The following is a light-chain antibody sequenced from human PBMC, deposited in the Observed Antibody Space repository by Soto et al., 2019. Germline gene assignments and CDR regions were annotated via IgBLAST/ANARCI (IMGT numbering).Light chain of an antibody. CDR3: QQRLNWPPG. CDR1: QSVTNY. V-gene: IGKV3-11*01. CDR2: DAS. J-gene: IGKJ1*01. Sequence: NFLTQSPDTLSLSPGERATPTCRASQSVTNYIAWYQQRPGQAPRLLIYDASNRATGVPARFSGSRSGTDFTLTISDLEPADFGLYYCQQRLNWPPGFGQGTKVDIK.